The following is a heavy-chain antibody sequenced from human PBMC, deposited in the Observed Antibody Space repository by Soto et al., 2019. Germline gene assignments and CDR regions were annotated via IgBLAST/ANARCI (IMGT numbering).Heavy chain of an antibody. V-gene: IGHV3-23*01. D-gene: IGHD6-19*01. CDR1: GFTFSSYA. CDR2: ISGSGGST. CDR3: AKALKYSSGWYRDYYYGMDV. Sequence: EVQLLESGGGLVQPGGSLRLSCAASGFTFSSYAMSWVRQALGKGLEWVSAISGSGGSTYYADSVKGRFTISRDNSKNTLYLQMNSLRAEDTAVYYCAKALKYSSGWYRDYYYGMDVWGQGTTVTVSS. J-gene: IGHJ6*02.